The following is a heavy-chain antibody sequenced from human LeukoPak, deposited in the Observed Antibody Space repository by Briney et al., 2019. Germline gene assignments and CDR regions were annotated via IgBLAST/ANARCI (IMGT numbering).Heavy chain of an antibody. CDR2: VYYTGST. V-gene: IGHV4-59*08. J-gene: IGHJ4*02. CDR3: ARHFAYSSSSYFDY. D-gene: IGHD6-6*01. CDR1: GSSVSNYY. Sequence: PWETLYLTCSVSGSSVSNYYWSWIRQPPGKGLEWIGYVYYTGSTNYNTSLKSRVTMFEDKSKNQFSLRLYSVTVADTAVYYCARHFAYSSSSYFDYWGQGSLVSVSS.